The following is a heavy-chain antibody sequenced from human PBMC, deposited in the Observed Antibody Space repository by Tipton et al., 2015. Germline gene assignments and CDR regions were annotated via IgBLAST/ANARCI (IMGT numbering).Heavy chain of an antibody. D-gene: IGHD3-22*01. J-gene: IGHJ3*02. CDR1: GFTFSNYA. CDR3: ATLNYYDSSGYWDEAFDI. V-gene: IGHV3-23*01. Sequence: SLRLSCAASGFTFSNYAMSWVRQAPGKGLEWVSAISGSGGTTYDADSVKGRFTISRDNFKNTLYLQMNSLRAEDTAVYYCATLNYYDSSGYWDEAFDIWGQGAMVTVSS. CDR2: ISGSGGTT.